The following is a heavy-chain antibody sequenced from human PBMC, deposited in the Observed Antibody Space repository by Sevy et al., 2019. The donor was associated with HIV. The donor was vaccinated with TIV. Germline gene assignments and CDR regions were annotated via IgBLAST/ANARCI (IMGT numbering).Heavy chain of an antibody. D-gene: IGHD2-2*02. CDR2: IRSKANSYAT. Sequence: GGSLRLSCAASGFTFSGSAMHWVRQASGKGLEWVGRIRSKANSYATAYAASVKGRFTISRDDSKNTAYLQMNSLKTEGTAVYYCTRLGSDLDIVVVPAAIRGDAFDIWGQGTMVTVSS. V-gene: IGHV3-73*01. CDR3: TRLGSDLDIVVVPAAIRGDAFDI. J-gene: IGHJ3*02. CDR1: GFTFSGSA.